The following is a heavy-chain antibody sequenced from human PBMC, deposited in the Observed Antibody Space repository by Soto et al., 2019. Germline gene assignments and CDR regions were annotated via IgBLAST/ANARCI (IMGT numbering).Heavy chain of an antibody. Sequence: EVQLVESGGGLVQPGRSLRLSCAASGFTFDDYAMHWVRQAPGKGLEWVSGISWNSGNIVYADSVKGRFTISRDNAKNSLYRQMNSLRTEDTALYYCARDHGYSYGYQDYWGQGTLVTVSS. CDR2: ISWNSGNI. V-gene: IGHV3-9*01. J-gene: IGHJ4*02. CDR1: GFTFDDYA. CDR3: ARDHGYSYGYQDY. D-gene: IGHD5-18*01.